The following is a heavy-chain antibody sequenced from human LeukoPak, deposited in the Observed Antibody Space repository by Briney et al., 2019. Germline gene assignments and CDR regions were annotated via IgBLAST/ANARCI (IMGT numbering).Heavy chain of an antibody. CDR2: IWYDGSNK. V-gene: IGHV3-33*01. J-gene: IGHJ6*02. Sequence: GGSLRLSCAASGFTFSSYGMHWVRQAPGKGLEWVAVIWYDGSNKYYADSVKGRLTISRDNSKNTLYLQMNSLRAEDTAVYYCARGRGLERPLSINYYYYGMDVWGQGTTVTVSS. D-gene: IGHD1-1*01. CDR1: GFTFSSYG. CDR3: ARGRGLERPLSINYYYYGMDV.